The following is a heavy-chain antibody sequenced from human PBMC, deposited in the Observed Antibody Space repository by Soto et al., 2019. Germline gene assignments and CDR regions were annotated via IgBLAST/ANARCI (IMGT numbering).Heavy chain of an antibody. V-gene: IGHV3-30-3*01. Sequence: GGSLRLSCAASGFTFSSYAMHWVRQAPGKGLEWVAVISYDGSNKYYADSVKGRFTISRDNSKNTLYLQMYSLRAEDTAVYYCARDSSGYYNWFDPWGQGTLVTVSS. CDR1: GFTFSSYA. CDR2: ISYDGSNK. CDR3: ARDSSGYYNWFDP. D-gene: IGHD3-22*01. J-gene: IGHJ5*02.